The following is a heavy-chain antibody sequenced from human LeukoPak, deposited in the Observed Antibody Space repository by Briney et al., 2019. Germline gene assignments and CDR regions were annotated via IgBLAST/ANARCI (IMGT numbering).Heavy chain of an antibody. CDR1: GFTFSRYG. J-gene: IGHJ3*02. D-gene: IGHD3-10*01. Sequence: PGGSLRLSCAVSGFTFSRYGWHWVRQAPGKGLEWVAFIRPDGSEQYYSDSVKGRFTISRDNSKNTLYLQMNSLRAEDTAVYYCARVGWFGEFFVIWGQGTMVTVSS. CDR3: ARVGWFGEFFVI. CDR2: IRPDGSEQ. V-gene: IGHV3-30*02.